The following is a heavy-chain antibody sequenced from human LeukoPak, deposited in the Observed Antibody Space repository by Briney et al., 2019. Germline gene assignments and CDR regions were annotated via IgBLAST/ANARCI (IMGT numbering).Heavy chain of an antibody. Sequence: PSETLSLTCTVSGGSISSGSYYWSWIRQPAGKGLEWIGRIYTSGSTNYNPSLKSRVTISVDTSKNQFSLKLSSVTAADTAVYYCAREIWGYCSSTSCYHYYYYYMDVWGKGTTVTVSS. V-gene: IGHV4-61*02. J-gene: IGHJ6*03. D-gene: IGHD2-2*01. CDR1: GGSISSGSYY. CDR3: AREIWGYCSSTSCYHYYYYYMDV. CDR2: IYTSGST.